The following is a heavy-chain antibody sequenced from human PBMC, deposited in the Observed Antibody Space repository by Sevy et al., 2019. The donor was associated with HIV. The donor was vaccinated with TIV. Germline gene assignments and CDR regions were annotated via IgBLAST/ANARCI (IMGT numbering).Heavy chain of an antibody. CDR1: GFTFFSHV. J-gene: IGHJ3*01. V-gene: IGHV3-23*01. CDR2: LGGSGGTT. CDR3: ATGTTDSSISWVFDV. D-gene: IGHD6-13*01. Sequence: GGSLRLSCAASGFTFFSHVMSWVRQAPGKGLEWVSGLGGSGGTTYYADSVKGRFSISRDNSKNKLYLQMSSLRIEDTAVYYCATGTTDSSISWVFDVWGQGTMVTVSS.